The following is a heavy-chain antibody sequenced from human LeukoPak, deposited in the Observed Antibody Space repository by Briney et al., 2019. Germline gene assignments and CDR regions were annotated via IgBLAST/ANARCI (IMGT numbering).Heavy chain of an antibody. CDR3: ARGKLHQRITMVRGVKSSNYYYMDV. V-gene: IGHV1-8*03. CDR1: GYTFTSYD. J-gene: IGHJ6*03. Sequence: GASVKVSCKASGYTFTSYDINWVRQATGQGVEWMGWMNPNSGNTGYAQKFQGRVTITRNTSISTAYMELSSLRSEDTAVYYCARGKLHQRITMVRGVKSSNYYYMDVWGKGTTVTVSS. CDR2: MNPNSGNT. D-gene: IGHD3-10*01.